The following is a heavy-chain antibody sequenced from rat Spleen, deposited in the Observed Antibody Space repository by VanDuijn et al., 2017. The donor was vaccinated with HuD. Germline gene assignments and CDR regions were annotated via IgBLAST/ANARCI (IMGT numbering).Heavy chain of an antibody. CDR1: GFNFNDYW. Sequence: EVKLVESGGGLVQPGRSLKLSCAASGFNFNDYWMGWVRQAPGKGLEWVATISYDGSNTYYRDSVKGRFTISRDNAKSTLYLQMDSLRSEDTATYYCARHRAHTMGPFDYWGQGVMVTVSS. CDR2: ISYDGSNT. J-gene: IGHJ2*01. V-gene: IGHV5-29*01. D-gene: IGHD1-9*01. CDR3: ARHRAHTMGPFDY.